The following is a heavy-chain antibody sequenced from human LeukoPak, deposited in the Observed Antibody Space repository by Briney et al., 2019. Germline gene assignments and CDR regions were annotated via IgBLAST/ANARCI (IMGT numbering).Heavy chain of an antibody. CDR2: LTGNGGRT. D-gene: IGHD6-19*01. CDR1: GFTFSNSA. V-gene: IGHV3-23*01. J-gene: IGHJ4*02. Sequence: GGSLRLSCAASGFTFSNSAMSWVRQAPGKGLEWVSVLTGNGGRTYYADSVKGRFTISRDSSQNTLYPQMNSLRAEDTAVYYCATVGSSGWYYFDYWGQGTLVTVSS. CDR3: ATVGSSGWYYFDY.